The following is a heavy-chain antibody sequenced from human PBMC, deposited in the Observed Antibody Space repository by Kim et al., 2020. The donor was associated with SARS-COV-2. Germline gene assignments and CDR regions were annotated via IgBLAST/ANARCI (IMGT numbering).Heavy chain of an antibody. CDR2: IYYSGST. Sequence: SETLSLTCTVSGGSISSGGYYWSWIRQHPGKGLEWIGYIYYSGSTYYNPSLKSRVTISVDTSKNQFSLKLSSVTAADTAVYYCARDSQRVRENWFDPWGQGTLVTVSS. D-gene: IGHD3-10*01. J-gene: IGHJ5*02. CDR1: GGSISSGGYY. CDR3: ARDSQRVRENWFDP. V-gene: IGHV4-31*03.